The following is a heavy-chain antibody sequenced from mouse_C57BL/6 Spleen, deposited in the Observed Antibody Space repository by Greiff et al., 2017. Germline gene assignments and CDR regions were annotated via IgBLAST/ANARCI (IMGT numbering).Heavy chain of an antibody. CDR1: GYTFTSYW. V-gene: IGHV1-69*01. Sequence: QVQLQQPGAELVMPGASVKLSCKASGYTFTSYWMHWVKQRPGQGLEWIGEIDPSDSYTNYNQKFKGKSTLTVDKSSSTAYMQLSSLTSEDSAVYYCASCAGNDYGAMDYWGQGTSVTVSS. J-gene: IGHJ4*01. CDR2: IDPSDSYT. D-gene: IGHD2-4*01. CDR3: ASCAGNDYGAMDY.